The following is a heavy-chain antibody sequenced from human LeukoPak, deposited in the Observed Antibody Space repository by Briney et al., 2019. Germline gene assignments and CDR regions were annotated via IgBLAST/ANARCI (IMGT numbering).Heavy chain of an antibody. J-gene: IGHJ3*01. CDR2: IYPDESYT. D-gene: IGHD3-22*01. V-gene: IGHV5-51*01. CDR3: ARPNITSYYDSRGYDAFDV. Sequence: GESLKISCKGSGYKFNAYWIAWVRQMPGKGLEWMGIIYPDESYTRSSPCFQGQVTISADKSVSIAYLQLSRLKASDTAMYYCARPNITSYYDSRGYDAFDVWGQGTMVIVSS. CDR1: GYKFNAYW.